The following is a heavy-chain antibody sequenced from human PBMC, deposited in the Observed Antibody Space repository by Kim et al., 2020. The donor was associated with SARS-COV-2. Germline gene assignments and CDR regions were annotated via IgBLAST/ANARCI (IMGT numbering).Heavy chain of an antibody. CDR1: GGSISSSNW. CDR3: ARGGRRWLQLRNRVAFDI. J-gene: IGHJ3*02. D-gene: IGHD5-12*01. V-gene: IGHV4-4*02. Sequence: SETLSLTCAVSGGSISSSNWWSWVRQPPGKGLEWIGEIYHSGSTNYNPSLKSRVTISVDKSKNQFSLKLSSVTAADTAVYYCARGGRRWLQLRNRVAFDIWGQGTMVTVSS. CDR2: IYHSGST.